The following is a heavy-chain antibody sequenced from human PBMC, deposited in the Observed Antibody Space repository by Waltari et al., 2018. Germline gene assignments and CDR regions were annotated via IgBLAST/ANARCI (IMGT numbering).Heavy chain of an antibody. D-gene: IGHD1-1*01. Sequence: EVQLVEFGVVVVPPGGTLSLSCAPSGFTLRTSWIHCVRQAPGKGLVWVSCINGDGSRMTYADSVKGRFTLSRDNAKSTVYLQMSSLRAEDTALYYCVRVDNNGLEPFDYWGQGTLVTVSS. CDR3: VRVDNNGLEPFDY. CDR1: GFTLRTSW. J-gene: IGHJ4*02. CDR2: INGDGSRM. V-gene: IGHV3-74*01.